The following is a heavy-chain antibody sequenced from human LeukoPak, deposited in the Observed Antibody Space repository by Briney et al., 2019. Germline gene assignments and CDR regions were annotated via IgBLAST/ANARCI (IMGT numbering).Heavy chain of an antibody. CDR2: IYHSGST. CDR3: ARLMSTIDS. Sequence: PSETLSLXCAVSGYSISSGYYWGWIRQPPGKGLEWIGSIYHSGSTFYNPSLKSRVTISVDTSKNQFSLKLTSVTAADTAVYYCARLMSTIDSWGQGTLVTVSS. CDR1: GYSISSGYY. D-gene: IGHD5-24*01. J-gene: IGHJ4*02. V-gene: IGHV4-38-2*01.